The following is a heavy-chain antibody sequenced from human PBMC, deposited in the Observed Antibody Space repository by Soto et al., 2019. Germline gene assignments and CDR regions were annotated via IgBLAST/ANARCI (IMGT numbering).Heavy chain of an antibody. V-gene: IGHV3-30-3*01. CDR3: ARDTAEGYNWNEAYYYYGMDV. CDR1: GFTFSSYA. J-gene: IGHJ6*02. D-gene: IGHD1-20*01. Sequence: PGGSLRLSCAASGFTFSSYALHWVRQAPGKGLEWVAVISYDGSNKYYADSVKGRFTISRDNSKNTLYLQMNSLRAEDTAAYYCARDTAEGYNWNEAYYYYGMDVWGQGTTVTVSS. CDR2: ISYDGSNK.